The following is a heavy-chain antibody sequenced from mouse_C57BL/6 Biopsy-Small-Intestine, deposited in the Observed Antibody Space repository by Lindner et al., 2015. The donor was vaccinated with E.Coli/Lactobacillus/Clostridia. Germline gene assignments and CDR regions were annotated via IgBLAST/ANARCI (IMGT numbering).Heavy chain of an antibody. CDR2: IDPYNGAT. CDR1: GYSFTAYN. D-gene: IGHD2-1*01. V-gene: IGHV1S135*01. Sequence: VQLQESGPELVKPGGSVKMSCKASGYSFTAYNMHWVRQSHGKSLEWIGYIDPYNGATSYTQKFKGKATLTVDKSSSTVYMQLNTLTSEDSAVYYCAPGDEVNFDVWGAGTTVTVSS. J-gene: IGHJ1*01. CDR3: APGDEVNFDV.